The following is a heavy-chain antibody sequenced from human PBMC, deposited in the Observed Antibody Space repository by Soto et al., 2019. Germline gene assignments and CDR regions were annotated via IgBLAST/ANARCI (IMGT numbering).Heavy chain of an antibody. CDR1: GFTFSSYG. D-gene: IGHD6-19*01. J-gene: IGHJ4*02. V-gene: IGHV3-33*01. CDR3: ARDSWGGSGWTEWRYFDY. Sequence: GGSLRLSCAASGFTFSSYGMHWVRQAPGKGLEWVAVIWYDGSNKYYADSVKGRFTISRDNSKNTLYLQMNSLRAEDTAVYYCARDSWGGSGWTEWRYFDYWGQGTLVTVSS. CDR2: IWYDGSNK.